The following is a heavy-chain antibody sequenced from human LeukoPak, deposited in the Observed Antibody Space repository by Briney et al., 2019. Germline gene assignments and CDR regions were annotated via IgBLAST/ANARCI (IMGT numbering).Heavy chain of an antibody. V-gene: IGHV3-21*01. CDR3: ARRDGGVSRYFDY. J-gene: IGHJ4*02. CDR2: ISSSSDYI. CDR1: GFTFNNYI. Sequence: GGSLRLSCAASGFTFNNYIMNWVRQAPGKGLEWVSSISSSSDYIYYADSVKGRFTISRDNAKNSLYLQMNSLRAEDTAVYYCARRDGGVSRYFDYWGQGTLVTVSS. D-gene: IGHD3-16*01.